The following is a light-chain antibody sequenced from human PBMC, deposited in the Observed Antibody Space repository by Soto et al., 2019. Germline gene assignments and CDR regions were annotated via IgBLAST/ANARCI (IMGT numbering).Light chain of an antibody. CDR2: ANT. CDR1: SSNIGAGYD. J-gene: IGLJ1*01. V-gene: IGLV1-40*01. CDR3: QSYDSSLSGYV. Sequence: QTVVTQPPSVSGAPGQRVTISCSGSSSNIGAGYDVHWYQQLPGTAPKLLIYANTNRPSGVPDRFSGSKSGTSASLAITGLQAEDEGDYYCQSYDSSLSGYVFGTGTKVTVL.